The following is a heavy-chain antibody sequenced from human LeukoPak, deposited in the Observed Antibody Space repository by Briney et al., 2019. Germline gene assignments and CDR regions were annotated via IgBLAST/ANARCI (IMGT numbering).Heavy chain of an antibody. V-gene: IGHV3-23*01. CDR1: RFRFSGYA. CDR2: ISRSGDNT. D-gene: IGHD3-10*01. J-gene: IGHJ5*02. Sequence: PGGSLGLSCAASRFRFSGYAMSWVRQAPGKGLQWVSTISRSGDNTYYADSVKGRFTISRDNSKNTLYVQMNSLRAEDTAIYYCAKAGANWFDPWGQGTLVTVSS. CDR3: AKAGANWFDP.